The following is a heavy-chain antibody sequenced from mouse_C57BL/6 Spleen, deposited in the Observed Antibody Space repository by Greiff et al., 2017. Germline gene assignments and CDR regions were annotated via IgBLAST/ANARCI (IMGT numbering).Heavy chain of an antibody. CDR1: GFSLTSYG. CDR2: IWGDGCT. V-gene: IGHV2-3*01. CDR3: AKLRDYDVYYAMGY. Sequence: VNVVESGPGLVAPSQSLSITCTVSGFSLTSYGVSWVRQPPGKGLEWLGVIWGDGCTNYPSALISRLSISKDNSKSQVFLKLNSLQTDDTATYYCAKLRDYDVYYAMGYWGQGTSVTVSS. J-gene: IGHJ4*01. D-gene: IGHD2-4*01.